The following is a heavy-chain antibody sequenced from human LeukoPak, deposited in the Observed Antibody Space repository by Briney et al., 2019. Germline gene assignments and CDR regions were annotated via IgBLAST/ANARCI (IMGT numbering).Heavy chain of an antibody. V-gene: IGHV3-33*01. CDR2: IWYDGSNK. CDR3: ARSEAAVVAAYYFDY. D-gene: IGHD3-22*01. Sequence: GRSLGLSCAASGFTFSSYGMHWVRQAPGKGLEWVAVIWYDGSNKYYADSVKGRFTISRDNSKNTLYLQMNSLRAEDTAVYYCARSEAAVVAAYYFDYWGQGTLVTVSS. J-gene: IGHJ4*02. CDR1: GFTFSSYG.